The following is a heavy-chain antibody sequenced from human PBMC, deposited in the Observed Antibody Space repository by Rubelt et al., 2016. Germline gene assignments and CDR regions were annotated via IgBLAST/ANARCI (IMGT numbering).Heavy chain of an antibody. Sequence: QIQLVQSGAEVMKPGSSVKVSCKASGYTFTGHYVHWVRQAPGQGLEWMGWINTNSGGTNYAQKFQGRVTMTRDTSTSTAYMELTRLRSDDTAVYYCARDDNGMDVWGQGTTVTVSS. CDR3: ARDDNGMDV. J-gene: IGHJ6*02. CDR1: GYTFTGHY. CDR2: INTNSGGT. V-gene: IGHV1-2*02.